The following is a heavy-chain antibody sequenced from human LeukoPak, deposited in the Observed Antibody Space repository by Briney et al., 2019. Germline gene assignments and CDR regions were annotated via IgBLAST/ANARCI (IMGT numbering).Heavy chain of an antibody. Sequence: PGGSLRLSCAASGFTFDDYAMHWVRQAPGKGLEWVSGISWNSGSIGYADSVKGRFTISRDNAKNSLYLQMNSLRAEDTALYYCAKDGAAYSNFDYWGQGTLVTVSS. J-gene: IGHJ4*02. CDR1: GFTFDDYA. CDR2: ISWNSGSI. CDR3: AKDGAAYSNFDY. D-gene: IGHD4-11*01. V-gene: IGHV3-9*01.